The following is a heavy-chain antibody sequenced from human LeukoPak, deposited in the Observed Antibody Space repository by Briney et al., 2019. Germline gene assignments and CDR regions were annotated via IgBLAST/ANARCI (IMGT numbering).Heavy chain of an antibody. Sequence: ASVKVSCKASGYTFTSYDINWVRQATGQGLEWMGWMNPNSGGTNYAQKFQGRVTMTTDTSTSTAYMELRSLRSDDTAVYYCARVDSSSPMGDYWGQGTLVTVSS. CDR1: GYTFTSYD. D-gene: IGHD6-6*01. V-gene: IGHV1-2*02. CDR2: MNPNSGGT. J-gene: IGHJ4*02. CDR3: ARVDSSSPMGDY.